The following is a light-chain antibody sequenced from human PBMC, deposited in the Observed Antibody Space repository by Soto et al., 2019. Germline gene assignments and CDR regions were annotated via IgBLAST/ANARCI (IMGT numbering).Light chain of an antibody. CDR3: QTWGTGIQV. Sequence: QLVLTQSPSASASLGASVKLTCTLSSGHSSYAIAWHQQQPEKGPRYLMKLKSDGSHSKGDGIPHRFSGSSSGAERYLTISSLQSEDEADYYCQTWGTGIQVFGGGTKLTVL. J-gene: IGLJ3*02. CDR1: SGHSSYA. V-gene: IGLV4-69*01. CDR2: LKSDGSH.